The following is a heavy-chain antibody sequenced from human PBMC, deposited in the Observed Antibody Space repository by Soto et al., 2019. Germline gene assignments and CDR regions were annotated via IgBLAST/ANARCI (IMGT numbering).Heavy chain of an antibody. D-gene: IGHD1-26*01. CDR2: ISSNGGST. CDR1: GFTFSSYA. Sequence: GESLKISCSASGFTFSSYAMHWVRQAPGKGLEYVSAISSNGGSTYYADSVKGRFTISRDNSKNTLYLQMSSLRAEDTAVYYCVKEFIVGASQDDYWGQGTLVTVSS. CDR3: VKEFIVGASQDDY. J-gene: IGHJ4*02. V-gene: IGHV3-64D*09.